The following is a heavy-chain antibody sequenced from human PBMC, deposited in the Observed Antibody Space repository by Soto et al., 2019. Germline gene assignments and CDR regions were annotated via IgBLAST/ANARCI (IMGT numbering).Heavy chain of an antibody. J-gene: IGHJ6*02. CDR3: ARSGRNASGNYYSYYYAMDV. D-gene: IGHD3-10*01. V-gene: IGHV4-59*01. Sequence: QVLLQESGPGLVRPSETLSLTCTVSGDPMNTYYWTWIRQPPGKGLEWIGSIYYSGRPDYNPSLESRVTISVGSSKTQFSVTLTSVTAADTAVYYCARSGRNASGNYYSYYYAMDVWGQGTTVTVSS. CDR2: IYYSGRP. CDR1: GDPMNTYY.